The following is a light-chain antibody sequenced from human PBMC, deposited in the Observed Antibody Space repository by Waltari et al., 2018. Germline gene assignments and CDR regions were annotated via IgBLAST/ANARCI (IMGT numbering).Light chain of an antibody. CDR2: EVT. V-gene: IGLV2-8*01. J-gene: IGLJ1*01. Sequence: ASGSPGPSVTISCTGTSSDVGGYNYVSWFQHHPGKAPKLMIYEVTKRPSGVPDRFSGSKSGNTASLTVSGLQAEDEADYYCSSYAGSDTWRYVFGTGTKVTVL. CDR3: SSYAGSDTWRYV. CDR1: SSDVGGYNY.